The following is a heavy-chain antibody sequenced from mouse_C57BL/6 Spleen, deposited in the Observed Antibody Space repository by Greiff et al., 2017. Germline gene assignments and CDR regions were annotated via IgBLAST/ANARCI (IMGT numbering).Heavy chain of an antibody. J-gene: IGHJ2*01. Sequence: EVKLQESGPGLVKPSQSLSLTCSVTGYSITSGYYWNWIRQFPGNKLEWMGYISYDGSNNYNPSLKNRISITRDTSKNQFFLKLNSVTTEDTATYYCASPFYGLDYWGQGTTLTVSS. CDR1: GYSITSGYY. V-gene: IGHV3-6*01. CDR2: ISYDGSN. CDR3: ASPFYGLDY. D-gene: IGHD1-2*01.